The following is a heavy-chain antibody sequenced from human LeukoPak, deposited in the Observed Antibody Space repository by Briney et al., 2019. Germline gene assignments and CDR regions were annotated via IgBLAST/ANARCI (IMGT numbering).Heavy chain of an antibody. CDR3: AVAMVRGVIWRVNWFDP. CDR1: GGSFSGYY. CDR2: INHSGST. V-gene: IGHV4-34*01. J-gene: IGHJ5*02. D-gene: IGHD3-10*01. Sequence: SETLSLTCAVHGGSFSGYYWSWIRQPPGKGLEWIGEINHSGSTNYNPSLKSRVTISVDTSKNQFSLKLSSVTAADTAVYYCAVAMVRGVIWRVNWFDPWGQGTLVTVSS.